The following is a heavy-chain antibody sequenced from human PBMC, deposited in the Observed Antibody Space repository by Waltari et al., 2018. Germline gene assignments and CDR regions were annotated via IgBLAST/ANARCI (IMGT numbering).Heavy chain of an antibody. V-gene: IGHV3-23*01. CDR3: AKTQWEHWRYFDY. J-gene: IGHJ4*02. CDR2: ISGSGGST. CDR1: GFTFSRYA. Sequence: EVQLLESGGGLVQPGGSLRLSCAASGFTFSRYALSWVRQAPGKGLEWVSAISGSGGSTYYADSVKGRFTISRDNSKNTLYLQMNSLRAEDTAVYYCAKTQWEHWRYFDYWGQGTLVTVSS. D-gene: IGHD1-26*01.